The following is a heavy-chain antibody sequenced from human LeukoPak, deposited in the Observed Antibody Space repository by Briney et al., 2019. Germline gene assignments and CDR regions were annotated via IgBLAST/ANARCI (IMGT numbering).Heavy chain of an antibody. Sequence: QAGGSLRLSCAASGFTFSNYWMHWVRQAPGKGLVLVSRINNDGSYTSYADSVKGRFTIFRDNTKNTLYLQMNTLRPEDTAVYYCARPIDNGSGSYYFDYWGQGTLVTVSS. D-gene: IGHD3-10*01. CDR2: INNDGSYT. CDR1: GFTFSNYW. CDR3: ARPIDNGSGSYYFDY. V-gene: IGHV3-74*01. J-gene: IGHJ4*02.